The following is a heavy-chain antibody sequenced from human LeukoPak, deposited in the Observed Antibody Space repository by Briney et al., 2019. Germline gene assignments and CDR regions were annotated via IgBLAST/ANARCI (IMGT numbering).Heavy chain of an antibody. V-gene: IGHV4-59*01. D-gene: IGHD4-17*01. Sequence: SETLSLTCTVSGGSISSYYWSWIRQPPGKGLEWIGYIYYSGSTNYNPSLKSRVTISVDTSKNQFSLKLSSVTAADTAVYYCAREGDRTVTGGWEDYYGMDVWGQGTTVTVSS. CDR3: AREGDRTVTGGWEDYYGMDV. CDR1: GGSISSYY. J-gene: IGHJ6*02. CDR2: IYYSGST.